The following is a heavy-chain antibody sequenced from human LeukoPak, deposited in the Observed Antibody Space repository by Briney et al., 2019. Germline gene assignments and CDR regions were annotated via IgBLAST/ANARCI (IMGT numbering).Heavy chain of an antibody. D-gene: IGHD3-3*01. Sequence: PGGSLRLSCAVSGFTFSRNWMHWVRQAPGKGLVWVARINIDGSSISYVGSVKGRFTISRDNSKNTLYLQMNSLRAEDTAVYYCAKHPPQYYDFWSGYYLDYWGQGTLVTVSS. J-gene: IGHJ4*02. CDR2: INIDGSSI. CDR1: GFTFSRNW. V-gene: IGHV3-74*01. CDR3: AKHPPQYYDFWSGYYLDY.